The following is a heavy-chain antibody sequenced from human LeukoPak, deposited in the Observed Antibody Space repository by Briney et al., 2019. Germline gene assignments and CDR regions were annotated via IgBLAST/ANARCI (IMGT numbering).Heavy chain of an antibody. Sequence: ASVKVSCKPSGYTFTSYDINWVRQAPGQGLESMGWMNPNSGNTRYAQKFQGRVTMTRNTSISTPYMELSSLRSEDTAVYYCARVYRTMVRGVTRAYYFDYWGQGTLVTVSS. CDR1: GYTFTSYD. CDR3: ARVYRTMVRGVTRAYYFDY. J-gene: IGHJ4*02. CDR2: MNPNSGNT. D-gene: IGHD3-10*01. V-gene: IGHV1-8*01.